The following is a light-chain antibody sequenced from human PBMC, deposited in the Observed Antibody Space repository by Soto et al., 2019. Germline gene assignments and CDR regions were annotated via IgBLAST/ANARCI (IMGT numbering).Light chain of an antibody. CDR1: QSFTSRS. J-gene: IGKJ5*01. Sequence: EIVLTQSPGTLSLSPGERATLSCRASQSFTSRSLAWYQQKPGQAPRLLIYDASNRATGIPARFSGSGSGTDFTLTISSLQSEDFAVYYCQQYNNWPITFGQGTRLEIK. V-gene: IGKV3D-15*01. CDR3: QQYNNWPIT. CDR2: DAS.